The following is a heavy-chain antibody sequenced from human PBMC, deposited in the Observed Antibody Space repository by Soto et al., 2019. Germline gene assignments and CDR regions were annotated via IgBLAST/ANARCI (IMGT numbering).Heavy chain of an antibody. D-gene: IGHD3-10*01. J-gene: IGHJ4*02. Sequence: EVQLVESGGGLVQPGGSLRLSCAASGFTFSSYWMSWVRQAPGKGLERVANIKQDGSEKYYVDSVKGRFTISRDNAKNSLYLQMNSLRAEDTAVYYCARDRYYYGKRPNYFDYWGQGTLVTVSS. CDR3: ARDRYYYGKRPNYFDY. V-gene: IGHV3-7*01. CDR2: IKQDGSEK. CDR1: GFTFSSYW.